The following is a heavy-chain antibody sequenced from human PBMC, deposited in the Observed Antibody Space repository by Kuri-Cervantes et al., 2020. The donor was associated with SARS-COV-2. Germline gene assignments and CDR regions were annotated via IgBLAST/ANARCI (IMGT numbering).Heavy chain of an antibody. CDR2: INSDGSST. V-gene: IGHV3-74*01. D-gene: IGHD6-19*01. J-gene: IGHJ6*02. Sequence: GESLKISCAASGFTFSSYWMHWVRQAPGKGLVWVSRINSDGSSTSYADSVKGRFTISRDNAKNTLYLQMNSLRAEDTAVYYCARVGRQQCLVGSLGWCGMDVWGQGTTVTVSS. CDR1: GFTFSSYW. CDR3: ARVGRQQCLVGSLGWCGMDV.